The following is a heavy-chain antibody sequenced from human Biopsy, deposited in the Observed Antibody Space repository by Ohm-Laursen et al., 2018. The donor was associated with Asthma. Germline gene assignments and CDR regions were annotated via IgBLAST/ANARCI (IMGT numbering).Heavy chain of an antibody. CDR2: ISSDGHNK. V-gene: IGHV3-30*03. Sequence: SLRLSCTAPGFVFSQSGMHWVRQAPGKGLEWVALISSDGHNKYYKDSVKGRFTISRDNSKLRLYLEINSLRVEDSAVYYCARESGQDSGGTGAFDRWGQGITVAVSS. CDR3: ARESGQDSGGTGAFDR. J-gene: IGHJ3*02. D-gene: IGHD4-23*01. CDR1: GFVFSQSG.